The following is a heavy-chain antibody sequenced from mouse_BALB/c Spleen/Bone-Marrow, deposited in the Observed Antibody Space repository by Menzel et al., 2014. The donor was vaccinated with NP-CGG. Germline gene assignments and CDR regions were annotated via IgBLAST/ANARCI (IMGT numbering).Heavy chain of an antibody. V-gene: IGHV5-9*02. CDR2: ICSGGPYT. Sequence: EVHLVESGGGLVKPGGSLKLSCAASGFPFSRYDMSWVRQTPEKRLEWVATICSGGPYTYYPVSVKGRFTISRDNAGNTLYLQMSGLRSEDTALYYCARQDGYDGTWFAYWGQGTLVTVSA. D-gene: IGHD2-2*01. J-gene: IGHJ3*01. CDR3: ARQDGYDGTWFAY. CDR1: GFPFSRYD.